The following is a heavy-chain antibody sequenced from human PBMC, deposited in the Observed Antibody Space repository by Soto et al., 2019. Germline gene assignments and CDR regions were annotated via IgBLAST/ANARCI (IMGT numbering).Heavy chain of an antibody. D-gene: IGHD1-26*01. J-gene: IGHJ4*02. CDR2: ISYDGGNK. V-gene: IGHV3-30*18. CDR3: AKDQGGALPYFDY. Sequence: QVQLVESGGGVVQPGRSLRLSCAASGFTFSSYGMHWVRQAPGKGLEWVAVISYDGGNKYYGDSVKGRFTISRDNSKNTLYVQMNSLRAEDTAVYYCAKDQGGALPYFDYWGQGTLVTVSS. CDR1: GFTFSSYG.